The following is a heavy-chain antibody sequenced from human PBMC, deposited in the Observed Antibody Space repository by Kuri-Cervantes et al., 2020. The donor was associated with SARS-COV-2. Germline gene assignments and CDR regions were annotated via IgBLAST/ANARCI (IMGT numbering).Heavy chain of an antibody. CDR3: ARGGPYGDYGAYYYYGMDV. V-gene: IGHV4-61*05. CDR2: IYYSGST. CDR1: GGSISSSSYY. D-gene: IGHD4-17*01. J-gene: IGHJ6*02. Sequence: SETLSLTCTVSGGSISSSSYYWGWIRQPPGKGLEWIGYIYYSGSTNYNPSLKSRVTISADTSKDQFSLKLSSVTAADTAVYYCARGGPYGDYGAYYYYGMDVWGQGTTVTVSS.